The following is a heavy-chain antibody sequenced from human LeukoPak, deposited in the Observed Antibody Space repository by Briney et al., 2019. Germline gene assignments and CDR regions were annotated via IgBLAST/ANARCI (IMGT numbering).Heavy chain of an antibody. J-gene: IGHJ4*02. Sequence: PGGSLRLSCAVSGFTFSSYGMSWVRQAPGKGLEWVSAISGSGGSTCYADSVKGRFTISRDNSKNTLYLQMNSLRAEDTAVYYCASYIVVFSLAFDYWGQGTLVTVSS. CDR2: ISGSGGST. CDR3: ASYIVVFSLAFDY. CDR1: GFTFSSYG. D-gene: IGHD2-21*01. V-gene: IGHV3-23*01.